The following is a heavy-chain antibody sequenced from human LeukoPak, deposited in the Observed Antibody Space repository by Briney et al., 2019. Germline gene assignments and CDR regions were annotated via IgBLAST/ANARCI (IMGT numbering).Heavy chain of an antibody. J-gene: IGHJ4*02. D-gene: IGHD5-12*01. V-gene: IGHV4-39*01. Sequence: GXEWIGSIYYSGSTYYNPSLKSRVTISVDTSKNQFSPKLSSVTAADTAVYYCARHSGLRLGPDYWGQGTLVTVSS. CDR3: ARHSGLRLGPDY. CDR2: IYYSGST.